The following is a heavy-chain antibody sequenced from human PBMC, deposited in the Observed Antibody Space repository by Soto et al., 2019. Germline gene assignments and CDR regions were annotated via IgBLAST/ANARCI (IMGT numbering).Heavy chain of an antibody. D-gene: IGHD5-18*01. Sequence: PGGSLRLSCAASGLTFSSYWMHWARQAPGKGLVWVSRINSDGSSTSYADSVKGRFTMSRDNAKNTLYLQMKSLRAEDTAVFYCARERRDGYNRFFDYWGQGPLVTVSS. CDR2: INSDGSST. CDR3: ARERRDGYNRFFDY. CDR1: GLTFSSYW. V-gene: IGHV3-74*01. J-gene: IGHJ4*02.